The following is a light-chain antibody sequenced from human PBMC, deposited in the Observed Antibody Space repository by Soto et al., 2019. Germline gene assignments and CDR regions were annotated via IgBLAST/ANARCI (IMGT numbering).Light chain of an antibody. CDR1: QSVRNN. CDR3: QQCNSWPYT. J-gene: IGKJ2*01. V-gene: IGKV3-15*01. Sequence: EIVMTQSPPTLSVSPGERVTLSCRASQSVRNNFAWYQQKPGQAPRLLIYDASTRATGIPARFSGSGSGTECTLTISSLQSEDFAVYYCQQCNSWPYTFGQGTKLEI. CDR2: DAS.